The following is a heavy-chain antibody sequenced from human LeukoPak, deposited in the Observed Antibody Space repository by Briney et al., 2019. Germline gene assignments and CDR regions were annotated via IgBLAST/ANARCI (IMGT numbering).Heavy chain of an antibody. D-gene: IGHD5-18*01. Sequence: GGSLRLSCAASGFTFSSYAMSWARQAPGKGLEWVSASGSGGSTYYADSVKGRFTISRDNSKNTLYLQMNSLRAEDTAVYYCASDTAMVIYYYYYMDVWGKGTTVTVSS. J-gene: IGHJ6*03. CDR1: GFTFSSYA. CDR2: SGSGGST. V-gene: IGHV3-23*01. CDR3: ASDTAMVIYYYYYMDV.